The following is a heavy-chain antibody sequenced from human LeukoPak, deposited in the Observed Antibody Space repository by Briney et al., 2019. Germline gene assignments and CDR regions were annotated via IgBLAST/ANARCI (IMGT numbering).Heavy chain of an antibody. D-gene: IGHD3-9*01. J-gene: IGHJ6*04. CDR1: GGTFSSYA. CDR2: IIPIFGTA. CDR3: ASDKSFYDILTGYSPYYYYYGMDV. Sequence: SVKVSFKASGGTFSSYAISWVRQAPGQGLEWMGGIIPIFGTANYAQKFQGRVTITADESTSTAYMELSSLRSEDTAVYYCASDKSFYDILTGYSPYYYYYGMDVWGKGTTVTVSS. V-gene: IGHV1-69*01.